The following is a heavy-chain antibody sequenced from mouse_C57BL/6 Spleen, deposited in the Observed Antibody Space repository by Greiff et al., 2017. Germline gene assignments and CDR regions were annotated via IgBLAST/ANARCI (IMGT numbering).Heavy chain of an antibody. CDR2: IYPGDGST. Sequence: VHLVESGPELVKPGASVKLSCKASGYTFTSYDINWVKQRPGQGLEWIGWIYPGDGSTKYNEKFKGKATLTVDKSSSTAYLELHSLTSEYSAVYFYAIEETVNSFDYWGQGTSVTVSS. V-gene: IGHV1-85*01. D-gene: IGHD1-1*01. J-gene: IGHJ2*02. CDR1: GYTFTSYD. CDR3: AIEETVNSFDY.